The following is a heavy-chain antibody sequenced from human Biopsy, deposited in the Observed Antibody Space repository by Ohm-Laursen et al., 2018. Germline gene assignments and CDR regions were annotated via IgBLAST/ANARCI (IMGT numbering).Heavy chain of an antibody. D-gene: IGHD1-26*01. CDR2: ISASSTYI. CDR3: ARLNSGTYDASDL. CDR1: GVALSGYA. V-gene: IGHV3-21*01. J-gene: IGHJ3*01. Sequence: SLRLSCAASGVALSGYAMNWVRQAPGKGLEWVSSISASSTYIHYADSVKGRFTISRDNAQNSLYLHMNSLRAEDTAVYYCARLNSGTYDASDLWGQGTMVIVSS.